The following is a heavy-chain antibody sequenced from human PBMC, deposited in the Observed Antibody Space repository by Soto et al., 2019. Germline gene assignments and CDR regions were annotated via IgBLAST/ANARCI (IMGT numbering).Heavy chain of an antibody. J-gene: IGHJ4*02. CDR1: GFTFSNAW. D-gene: IGHD3-3*01. Sequence: KPGGSLRLSCAASGFTFSNAWMYWVRQTPGKGLDLVGRIRSKTDGGTTEYAAPVKGRFTISRDDAKNTMYLQMNSLKIEDTAIYYCAWSAREFVYWGQGTLVTAPQ. CDR3: AWSAREFVY. V-gene: IGHV3-15*01. CDR2: IRSKTDGGTT.